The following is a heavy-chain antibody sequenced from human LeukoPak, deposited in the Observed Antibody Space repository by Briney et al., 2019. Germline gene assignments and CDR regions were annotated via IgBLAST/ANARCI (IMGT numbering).Heavy chain of an antibody. CDR1: GFTFSAYG. Sequence: GGSLRLSCAASGFTFSAYGMSWFRQAPGKGLEWVSAITYSSGNTYYADSVTGRFTISRDNSKNTLYLQMNSLRAEDTALYYCAKDGTGCGGDCYSDYWGQGTLVTVSS. CDR3: AKDGTGCGGDCYSDY. D-gene: IGHD2-21*02. CDR2: ITYSSGNT. V-gene: IGHV3-23*01. J-gene: IGHJ4*02.